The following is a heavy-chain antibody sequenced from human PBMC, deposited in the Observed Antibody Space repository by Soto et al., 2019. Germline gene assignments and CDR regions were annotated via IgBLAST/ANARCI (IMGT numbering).Heavy chain of an antibody. V-gene: IGHV3-33*01. CDR1: GFTFSSYG. Sequence: QVQLVESGGGVVQPGRSLRLSCAASGFTFSSYGLHWVRQAPGKGLEWVAVIWYDGSNKHYADSVKGRFTISRDNSKSTVYLQINSLRAEDTAVYYCARDDRQAPDYWGQGTLVAVSS. D-gene: IGHD3-10*01. J-gene: IGHJ4*02. CDR3: ARDDRQAPDY. CDR2: IWYDGSNK.